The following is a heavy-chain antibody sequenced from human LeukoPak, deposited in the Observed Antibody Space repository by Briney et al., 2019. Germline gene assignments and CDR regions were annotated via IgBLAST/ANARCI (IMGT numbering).Heavy chain of an antibody. Sequence: SETLSLTCSVSGGSISSSSYYWGWIRQPPGKGLEWIGSIYYTGSTYYNPSLMSRVTISVDTSKNQFSLKLSSVTAADTAVFYCARRRISGSRYNWFDPWGQGTLVTVSS. D-gene: IGHD3-10*01. CDR2: IYYTGST. CDR1: GGSISSSSYY. J-gene: IGHJ5*02. V-gene: IGHV4-39*01. CDR3: ARRRISGSRYNWFDP.